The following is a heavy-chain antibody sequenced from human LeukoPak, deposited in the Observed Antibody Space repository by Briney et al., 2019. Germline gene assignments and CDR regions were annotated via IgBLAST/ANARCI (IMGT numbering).Heavy chain of an antibody. J-gene: IGHJ6*02. CDR1: GFTFSSYE. Sequence: GGSLRLSCAASGFTFSSYEMNWVRQAPGKGLDWVSYISSSGTTIYYADSVKGRFTISRDNAKNSLYLQMNSLRDEDTAVYYCARASGSGSGTYYYYGMDVWGQGTTVTVSS. CDR2: ISSSGTTI. CDR3: ARASGSGSGTYYYYGMDV. V-gene: IGHV3-48*03. D-gene: IGHD3-10*01.